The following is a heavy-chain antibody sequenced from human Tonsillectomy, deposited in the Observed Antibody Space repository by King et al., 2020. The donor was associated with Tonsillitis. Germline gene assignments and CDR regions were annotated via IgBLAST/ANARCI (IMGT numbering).Heavy chain of an antibody. CDR1: GFLFDDYA. V-gene: IGHV3-43*02. J-gene: IGHJ4*02. CDR2: ISGDGGST. D-gene: IGHD4-23*01. CDR3: AKDHYGGIQNFDY. Sequence: VQLVESGGGVVQPGGSLRLSCAASGFLFDDYAMHWVRQAPGKGLEWVSLISGDGGSTYYSDSVKGRFTISRDNSKNSLYLQMNSLRTEDTALYYCAKDHYGGIQNFDYWGQGTLVTVSS.